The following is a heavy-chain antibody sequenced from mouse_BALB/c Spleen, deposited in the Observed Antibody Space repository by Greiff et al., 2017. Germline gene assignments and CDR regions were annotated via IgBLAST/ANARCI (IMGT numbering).Heavy chain of an antibody. CDR3: ARDDRYDEGYYAMDY. CDR1: GFTFSSYT. CDR2: ISSGGGNT. D-gene: IGHD2-14*01. Sequence: EVQRVESGGGLVKPGGSLKLSCAASGFTFSSYTMSWVRQTPEKRLEWVATISSGGGNTYYPDSVKGRFTISRDNAKNNLYLQMSSLRSEDTALYYCARDDRYDEGYYAMDYWGQGTSVTVSS. V-gene: IGHV5-9*03. J-gene: IGHJ4*01.